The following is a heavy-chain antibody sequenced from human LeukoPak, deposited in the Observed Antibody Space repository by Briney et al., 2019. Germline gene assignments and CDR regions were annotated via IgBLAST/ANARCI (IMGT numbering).Heavy chain of an antibody. D-gene: IGHD1-26*01. CDR3: AKGGGSYYGFDY. Sequence: GGSLRLSCAASGFTFSSYAMSWVRQAPGKGLEWVSAISGSGGSTYYADSVKGQFTISRDNSKYTLYLQMNSLRAEDTAVYYCAKGGGSYYGFDYWGQGTLVTVSS. CDR2: ISGSGGST. V-gene: IGHV3-23*01. J-gene: IGHJ4*02. CDR1: GFTFSSYA.